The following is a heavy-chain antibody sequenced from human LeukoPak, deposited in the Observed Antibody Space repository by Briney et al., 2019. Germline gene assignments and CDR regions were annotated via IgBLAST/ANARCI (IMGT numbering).Heavy chain of an antibody. Sequence: SETLSLTCTVSGDSVTTYCWNWIRQPPGKGLEWIGYVYYSGYTNYNASLKSRVSISIDTSKNQFSLTLNSVTAADTAVYYCARDRSTSGYYGDFSFDSWGQGTLVTVSS. CDR3: ARDRSTSGYYGDFSFDS. J-gene: IGHJ4*02. V-gene: IGHV4-59*02. CDR1: GDSVTTYC. CDR2: VYYSGYT. D-gene: IGHD4-17*01.